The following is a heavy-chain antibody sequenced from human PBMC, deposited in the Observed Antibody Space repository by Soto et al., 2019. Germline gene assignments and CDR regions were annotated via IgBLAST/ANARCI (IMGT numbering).Heavy chain of an antibody. CDR3: ARGDRGGSGSPASYYYSGLEV. Sequence: DVQLLESGGHLVQPGGSLRLSCAASGFTFSSYAMSWVRQAPGKGLEWVSSVSAGGDMTYYSDSVKGRFTISRDNSNNALFLQMNSLRIEDTALYYCARGDRGGSGSPASYYYSGLEVWGQGTRVTVS. V-gene: IGHV3-23*01. CDR1: GFTFSSYA. CDR2: VSAGGDMT. D-gene: IGHD3-10*01. J-gene: IGHJ6*01.